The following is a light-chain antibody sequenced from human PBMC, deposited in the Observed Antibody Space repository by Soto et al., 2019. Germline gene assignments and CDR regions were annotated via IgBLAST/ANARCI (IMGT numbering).Light chain of an antibody. CDR1: QSVSSSY. Sequence: EIVLTQSPGTLSLSPGEIATLSCMASQSVSSSYLAWHQQKPGQAPKLLIYGASTRAPGIPDRFNGSGSGTDFTLTISRLEADDVAVYHCHQYGSSVRAFGQGTKVDIK. CDR3: HQYGSSVRA. J-gene: IGKJ1*01. V-gene: IGKV3-20*01. CDR2: GAS.